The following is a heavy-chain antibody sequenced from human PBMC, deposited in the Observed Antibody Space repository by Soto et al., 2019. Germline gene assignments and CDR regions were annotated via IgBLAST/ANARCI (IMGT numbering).Heavy chain of an antibody. V-gene: IGHV3-66*01. Sequence: EVQLVESGGGLVQPGGSLRLSCTASGFIVSDTYVNWVRQAPGKGLEWVSVISNRGDTHYADSVRGRFSLYRDISANTLHLQMNNLRVEDTAVYYCAREPRYCRGGSCSITGDAYDIWGHGTMVTVSS. CDR3: AREPRYCRGGSCSITGDAYDI. J-gene: IGHJ3*02. D-gene: IGHD2-15*01. CDR2: ISNRGDT. CDR1: GFIVSDTY.